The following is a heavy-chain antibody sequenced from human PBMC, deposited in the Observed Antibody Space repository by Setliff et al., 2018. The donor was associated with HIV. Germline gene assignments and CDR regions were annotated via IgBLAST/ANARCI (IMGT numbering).Heavy chain of an antibody. CDR1: GFTFSSYA. V-gene: IGHV3-23*01. J-gene: IGHJ4*02. CDR3: AKVAPKVSYYYGLGRQRGYFDY. D-gene: IGHD3-10*01. CDR2: ISGSGGST. Sequence: GESLKISCAASGFTFSSYAMNWVRQAPGKGLEWVSGISGSGGSTYYADSVKGRFTISRDNSKNTLYLQTNSLRAEDTAVYYCAKVAPKVSYYYGLGRQRGYFDYWGQGTLVTVSS.